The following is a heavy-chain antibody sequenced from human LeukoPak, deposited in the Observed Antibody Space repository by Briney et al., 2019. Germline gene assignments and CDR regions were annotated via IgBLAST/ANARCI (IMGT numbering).Heavy chain of an antibody. Sequence: ASVKVSCKASGYTFTSYDINWVRQATGQGLEWMGWMNPNSGNTGYAQKFQGRVTMTRNTSISTAYMELSSLRSEDTAVYYCARGQRNRREHNWFDPWGQRTLVTVFS. CDR1: GYTFTSYD. CDR3: ARGQRNRREHNWFDP. D-gene: IGHD1-26*01. CDR2: MNPNSGNT. V-gene: IGHV1-8*01. J-gene: IGHJ5*02.